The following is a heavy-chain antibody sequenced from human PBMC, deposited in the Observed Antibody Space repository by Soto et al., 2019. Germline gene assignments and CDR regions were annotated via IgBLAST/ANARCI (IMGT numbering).Heavy chain of an antibody. Sequence: ASVKVSCKASGYTFTSYGISWVRQAPGQGLEWMGWISAYNGNTNYAQKLRGRVTMTTDTSTSTAYMELRSLRSDDTAVYYCATDGNLNSGPIVPNFDYWGQGTLVTVSS. D-gene: IGHD5-12*01. CDR2: ISAYNGNT. J-gene: IGHJ4*02. CDR3: ATDGNLNSGPIVPNFDY. V-gene: IGHV1-18*01. CDR1: GYTFTSYG.